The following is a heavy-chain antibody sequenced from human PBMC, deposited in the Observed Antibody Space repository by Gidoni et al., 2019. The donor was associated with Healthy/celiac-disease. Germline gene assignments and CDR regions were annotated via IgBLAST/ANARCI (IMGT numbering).Heavy chain of an antibody. V-gene: IGHV3-48*01. D-gene: IGHD3-9*01. CDR1: GFTFSSYS. Sequence: EVQLVESGGGLVQPGGSLRLSCAASGFTFSSYSMNWVRQAPGKGLEWVSHISSSSSTIYYADSVKGRFTISRDNAKNSLYLQMNSLRAEDTAVYYCARGSRRGYDILTGYPLNFDYWGQGTLVTVSS. J-gene: IGHJ4*02. CDR3: ARGSRRGYDILTGYPLNFDY. CDR2: ISSSSSTI.